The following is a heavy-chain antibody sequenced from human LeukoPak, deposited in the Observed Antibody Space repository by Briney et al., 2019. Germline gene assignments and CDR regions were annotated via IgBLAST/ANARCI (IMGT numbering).Heavy chain of an antibody. D-gene: IGHD3-22*01. CDR2: IIPIFGTA. CDR1: GGTFSSYA. Sequence: SVKVSCKASGGTFSSYAISWVRQAPGQGLEWMGRIIPIFGTANYAQKFQGRVTITTDESTSTAYMELSSLRSEDTALYYCASDYDSSGYYYPKFDYWAREPWSPSPQ. V-gene: IGHV1-69*05. CDR3: ASDYDSSGYYYPKFDY. J-gene: IGHJ4*02.